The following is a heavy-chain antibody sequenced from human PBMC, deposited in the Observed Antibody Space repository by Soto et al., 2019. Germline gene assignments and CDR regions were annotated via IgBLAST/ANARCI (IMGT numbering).Heavy chain of an antibody. CDR1: GYTFTGYY. D-gene: IGHD2-2*02. CDR2: INPNSGGT. J-gene: IGHJ6*02. V-gene: IGHV1-2*02. CDR3: AISSSAPYQLLYFAPKWGYYYSGMDV. Sequence: GASVKVSCKASGYTFTGYYMHWVRQAPGQGLEWMGWINPNSGGTNYAQKFQGRVTMTRDTSISTAYMELSRLRSDDTAVYYCAISSSAPYQLLYFAPKWGYYYSGMDVWGQGTTVTVSS.